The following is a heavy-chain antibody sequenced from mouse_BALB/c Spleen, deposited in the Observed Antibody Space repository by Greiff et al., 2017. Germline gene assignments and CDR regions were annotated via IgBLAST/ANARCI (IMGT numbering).Heavy chain of an antibody. Sequence: EVMLVESGGGLVKPGGSLKLSCAASGFAFSSYDMSWVRQTPEKRLEWVAYISSGGGSTYYPDTVKGRFTISRDNAKNTLYLQMSSLKSEDTAMYYCARPVPYWYFDVWGAGTTVTVSS. V-gene: IGHV5-12-1*01. CDR1: GFAFSSYD. CDR3: ARPVPYWYFDV. CDR2: ISSGGGST. J-gene: IGHJ1*01.